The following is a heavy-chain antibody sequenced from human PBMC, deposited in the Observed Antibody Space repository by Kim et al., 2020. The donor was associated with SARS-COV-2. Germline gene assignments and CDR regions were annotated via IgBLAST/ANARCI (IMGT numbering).Heavy chain of an antibody. Sequence: GGSLRLSCAASGFSFSNNWMYWVRQAPGKGLVWVSRIDNDGSITNYADSVKGRFIISRDNGKNTLYLQMKSRRAEDTAVYYCAKVGYDWSIDYWGQGTLVTVSS. J-gene: IGHJ4*02. D-gene: IGHD3-9*01. CDR3: AKVGYDWSIDY. CDR2: IDNDGSIT. CDR1: GFSFSNNW. V-gene: IGHV3-74*01.